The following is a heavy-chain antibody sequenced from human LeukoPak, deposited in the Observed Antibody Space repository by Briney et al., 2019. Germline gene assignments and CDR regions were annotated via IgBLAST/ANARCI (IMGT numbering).Heavy chain of an antibody. CDR2: ISYDGRNK. CDR1: GFTFNNHD. V-gene: IGHV3-30*18. D-gene: IGHD2-15*01. J-gene: IGHJ3*01. CDR3: AKPRDIDSWAFDV. Sequence: GRSLRLSCAASGFTFNNHDMHWVRQAPGKGLEWVAGISYDGRNKYYADSVKGRFTISRDNSKSTLNLQMNSLRTEDTAVYYCAKPRDIDSWAFDVWGQGTMVTVSS.